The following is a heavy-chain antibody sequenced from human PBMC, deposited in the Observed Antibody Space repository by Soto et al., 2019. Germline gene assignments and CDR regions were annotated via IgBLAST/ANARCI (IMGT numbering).Heavy chain of an antibody. D-gene: IGHD5-18*01. CDR2: IYYSGNT. Sequence: QMQLQESGPGLVKPSQTLSLTCTVSGGSISSGDYYWSWIRQPPGKGLEWIGYIYYSGNTHYNPSLKSRVTISVDTSNNQFSLMLSSVTAADTAVYYCARASAYTASDFDYWGQGTLVTVSS. CDR1: GGSISSGDYY. CDR3: ARASAYTASDFDY. V-gene: IGHV4-30-4*01. J-gene: IGHJ4*02.